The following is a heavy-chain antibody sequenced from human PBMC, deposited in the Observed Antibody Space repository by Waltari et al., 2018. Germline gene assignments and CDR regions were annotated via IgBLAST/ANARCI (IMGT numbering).Heavy chain of an antibody. D-gene: IGHD3-22*01. J-gene: IGHJ4*02. V-gene: IGHV4-34*01. CDR3: AKHGGYHFDD. CDR1: GGAFSGYY. Sequence: QVHLQQCGAVLLKPSETLSLTCAVYGGAFSGYYWSWIRQPPGKGLEWIGQIHHSDYTNYNPSLKSRVTISVDTSKNQFSLNLSSVTATDTAVYYCAKHGGYHFDDWGQGTLVTVSS. CDR2: IHHSDYT.